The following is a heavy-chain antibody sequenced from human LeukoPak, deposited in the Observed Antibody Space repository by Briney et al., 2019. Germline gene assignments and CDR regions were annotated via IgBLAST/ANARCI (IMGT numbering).Heavy chain of an antibody. CDR3: ARDNSGWSRDY. CDR2: INWGSNHI. CDR1: GFTLRSYS. Sequence: GRSLRLSCAVSGFTLRSYSMSWVRQAPGKGLEWVSSINWGSNHIYYADAVQGRFTISRDNAKNSLYLQMNSLRAEDTAIYYCARDNSGWSRDYWGQGTLVTVSS. V-gene: IGHV3-21*06. D-gene: IGHD6-19*01. J-gene: IGHJ4*02.